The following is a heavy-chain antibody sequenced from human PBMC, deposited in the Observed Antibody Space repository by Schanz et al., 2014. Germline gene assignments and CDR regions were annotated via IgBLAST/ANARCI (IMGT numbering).Heavy chain of an antibody. CDR2: LSEGGGGT. D-gene: IGHD3-10*01. V-gene: IGHV3-23*04. CDR3: ARIGGSVFDY. CDR1: GFTFSSYS. J-gene: IGHJ4*02. Sequence: EVQLVESGGGLVQPVGSLRLSCAASGFTFSSYSMNWVRQAPGKGLEWVSALSEGGGGTHYADSVRGRFTISSDSSKNSLYLQMNSLRAEDTAVYYCARIGGSVFDYWAQGTLVTVSS.